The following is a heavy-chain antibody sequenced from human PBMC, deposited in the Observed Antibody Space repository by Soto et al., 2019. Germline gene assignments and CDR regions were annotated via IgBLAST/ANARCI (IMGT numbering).Heavy chain of an antibody. Sequence: EVQLVESGGGLVKPGGSLRLSCAASGFTFNNAWMNWVRQAPGKGLEWVGRIKSKTDGGTTDYAAPVKGRFTISRDDSKNTLYLQMNSLKTEDTAVYYCTTALRFLEWLDDYWGQGTLVTVSS. J-gene: IGHJ4*02. CDR1: GFTFNNAW. CDR2: IKSKTDGGTT. V-gene: IGHV3-15*07. CDR3: TTALRFLEWLDDY. D-gene: IGHD3-3*01.